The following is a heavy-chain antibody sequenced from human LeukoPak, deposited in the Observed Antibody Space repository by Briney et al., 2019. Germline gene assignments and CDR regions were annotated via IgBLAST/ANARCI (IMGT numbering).Heavy chain of an antibody. Sequence: GRSLRLSCAASGITFNAIHRVRQAPGKGLEWVALTWYDGSNKYYADSVKGRFTISRDNSNNMVYLHMNSLRADDTAVYYCAGELFGSGSCPDYWGQGTLVTVSS. V-gene: IGHV3-33*01. D-gene: IGHD3-10*01. J-gene: IGHJ4*02. CDR2: TWYDGSNK. CDR3: AGELFGSGSCPDY. CDR1: GITFNA.